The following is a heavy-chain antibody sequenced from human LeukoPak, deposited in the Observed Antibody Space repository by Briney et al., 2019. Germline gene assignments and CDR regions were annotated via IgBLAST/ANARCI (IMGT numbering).Heavy chain of an antibody. D-gene: IGHD3-9*01. CDR3: ARGNYDILTGYVDY. V-gene: IGHV1-2*02. J-gene: IGHJ4*02. CDR1: GYTFTGYY. CDR2: INPNSGGT. Sequence: ASVKVSCKASGYTFTGYYMHWVRQAPGQGLEWMGWINPNSGGTNYAQKFQGRVTMTRDTSISTAYMELSRLRSDDSAVYYCARGNYDILTGYVDYWGQGTLVTVSS.